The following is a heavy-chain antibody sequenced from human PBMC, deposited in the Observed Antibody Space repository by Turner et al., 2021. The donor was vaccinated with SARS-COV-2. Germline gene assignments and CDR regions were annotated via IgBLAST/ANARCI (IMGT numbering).Heavy chain of an antibody. CDR3: AREGSSGEPHCSSTSCYPY. Sequence: QVQLVQSGAEVKKPGSSVKVSCKASGGTFSSYVISWVRQAPGQGLEWMGGNIPILGIANYAQKFQGRVTITADKSTSTAYMELSSLRSEDTAVYYCAREGSSGEPHCSSTSCYPYWGQGTLVTVSS. CDR2: NIPILGIA. V-gene: IGHV1-69*10. CDR1: GGTFSSYV. J-gene: IGHJ4*02. D-gene: IGHD2-2*01.